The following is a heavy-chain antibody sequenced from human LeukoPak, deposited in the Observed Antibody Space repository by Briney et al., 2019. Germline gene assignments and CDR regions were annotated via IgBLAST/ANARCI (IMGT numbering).Heavy chain of an antibody. Sequence: PSETLSLTCTVSGGSFSNYFWTWIRQPPGKGLKWIGEISLSGTIKYNPSLKSRVTISVDTSKNQFSLKLSTVTAADTAVYYCALSTTTVTTRTLDYWGQGALVIVSS. CDR1: GGSFSNYF. D-gene: IGHD4-17*01. CDR3: ALSTTTVTTRTLDY. CDR2: ISLSGTI. J-gene: IGHJ4*02. V-gene: IGHV4-34*01.